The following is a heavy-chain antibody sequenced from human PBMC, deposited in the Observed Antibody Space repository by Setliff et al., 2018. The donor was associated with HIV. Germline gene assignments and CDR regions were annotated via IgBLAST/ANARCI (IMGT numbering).Heavy chain of an antibody. CDR2: ISAYNGHT. CDR3: AKGPLYSGYDLDYYCYYMDV. Sequence: ASVKVSCKASGYTFTSYGISWVRQAPGQGLGWMGWISAYNGHTNYAQKFQGRVTITADESTSTAYMELSSLRSEDTAVYYCAKGPLYSGYDLDYYCYYMDVWGKGTTVTVSS. J-gene: IGHJ6*03. V-gene: IGHV1-18*01. D-gene: IGHD5-12*01. CDR1: GYTFTSYG.